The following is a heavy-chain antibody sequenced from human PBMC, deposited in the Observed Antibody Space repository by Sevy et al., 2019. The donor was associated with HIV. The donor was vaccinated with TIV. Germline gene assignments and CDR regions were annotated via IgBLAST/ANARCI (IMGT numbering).Heavy chain of an antibody. CDR2: ISAYTGST. Sequence: ASVKVSCEASGYTFTSYGISWVRQAPGQGLEWMGWISAYTGSTHYAQKLQGRVIMTTDTSTSTAYLELRSLRSDDTAVYDCARDSESSAWDAFDIWGQGTMVTVSS. D-gene: IGHD6-19*01. J-gene: IGHJ3*02. CDR1: GYTFTSYG. V-gene: IGHV1-18*01. CDR3: ARDSESSAWDAFDI.